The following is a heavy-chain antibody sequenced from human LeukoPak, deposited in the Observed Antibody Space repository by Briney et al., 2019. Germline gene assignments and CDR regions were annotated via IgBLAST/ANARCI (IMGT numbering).Heavy chain of an antibody. Sequence: GRSLRLSCAASGFTFSSYWMSWVRQAPGKGLEWVANIKQDGSEKYYVDSVKGRFTISRDNAKNSLYLQMNSLRAEDTAVYYCARVKDSSGYPYYFDYWGQGTLVTVSS. CDR3: ARVKDSSGYPYYFDY. CDR1: GFTFSSYW. V-gene: IGHV3-7*02. J-gene: IGHJ4*02. D-gene: IGHD3-22*01. CDR2: IKQDGSEK.